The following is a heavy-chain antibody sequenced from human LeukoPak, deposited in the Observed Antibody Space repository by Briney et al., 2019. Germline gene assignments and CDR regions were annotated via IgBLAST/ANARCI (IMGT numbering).Heavy chain of an antibody. CDR3: ARGPNSNWSGLDF. Sequence: GGSLGLSCTASGFSFSVHWMHWARQLPGKGLVWVLRISPTGSTTSYADSVKGRFTVSRDNAKNTLYLQVNNLSAEDTAVYYCARGPNSNWSGLDFWGQGTLLTVSS. J-gene: IGHJ4*02. V-gene: IGHV3-74*01. D-gene: IGHD6-6*01. CDR1: GFSFSVHW. CDR2: ISPTGSTT.